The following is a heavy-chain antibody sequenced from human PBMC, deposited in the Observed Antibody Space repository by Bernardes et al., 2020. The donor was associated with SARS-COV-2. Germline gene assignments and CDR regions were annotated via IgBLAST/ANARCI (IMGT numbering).Heavy chain of an antibody. CDR3: VKVLLWFGES. Sequence: GGSLRLSCSASGFTFSSFGMHWVRQAPGKGLEYVSAIIADGNSPYYADSVKDRFTISRDNSKNTLYLQMSSLRPDDTAVYYCVKVLLWFGESWGQGTLVTVSS. CDR2: IIADGNSP. J-gene: IGHJ1*01. V-gene: IGHV3-64D*06. D-gene: IGHD3-10*01. CDR1: GFTFSSFG.